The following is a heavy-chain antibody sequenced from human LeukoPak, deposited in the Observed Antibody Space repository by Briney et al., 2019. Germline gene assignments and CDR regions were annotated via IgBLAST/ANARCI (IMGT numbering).Heavy chain of an antibody. Sequence: GGSLRLSCAASGFTFSDYYMSWIRQAPGKGLEWVSYISSSGSTIYYADSVKGRFTISRDNAKNSLYLQMNSLRAEDTAVCYCARRIAAASPFDPWGQGTLVTVSS. CDR3: ARRIAAASPFDP. CDR1: GFTFSDYY. D-gene: IGHD6-13*01. V-gene: IGHV3-11*01. CDR2: ISSSGSTI. J-gene: IGHJ5*02.